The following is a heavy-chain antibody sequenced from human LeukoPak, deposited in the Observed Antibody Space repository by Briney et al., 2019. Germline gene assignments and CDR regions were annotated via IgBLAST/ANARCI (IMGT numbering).Heavy chain of an antibody. J-gene: IGHJ4*02. CDR3: ARGLGYSGYDYDY. CDR1: GYTFTGYY. CDR2: INPNSGGT. V-gene: IGHV1-2*04. Sequence: ASVKVSCKASGYTFTGYYMHWVRQAPGQGLEWMGRINPNSGGTNYAQKFQGWVTMTRDTSISTAYMELSRLRSDDTAVYYCARGLGYSGYDYDYWGQGTLVTVSS. D-gene: IGHD5-12*01.